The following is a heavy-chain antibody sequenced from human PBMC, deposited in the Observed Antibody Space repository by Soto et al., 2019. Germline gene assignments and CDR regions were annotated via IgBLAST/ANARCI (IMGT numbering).Heavy chain of an antibody. CDR3: ARDLPRVRGVNYYGMDV. Sequence: GASVKVSCKASGYTFTSYAMHWVRQAPGQRLEWMGWINAGNGNTKYSQKFQGRVTITRDTSASTAYMELSSLRSEDTAVYYCARDLPRVRGVNYYGMDVWGQGTTVTVSS. D-gene: IGHD3-10*01. CDR2: INAGNGNT. CDR1: GYTFTSYA. J-gene: IGHJ6*02. V-gene: IGHV1-3*01.